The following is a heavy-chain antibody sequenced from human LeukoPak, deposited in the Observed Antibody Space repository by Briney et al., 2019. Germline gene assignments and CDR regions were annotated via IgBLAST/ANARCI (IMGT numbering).Heavy chain of an antibody. Sequence: GGSLRLSCAASGLTFNTYAMHWVRQAPGKGLEWVSYISSSSSTIYYADSVKGRFTISRDNAKNSLYLQMNSLGAEDTAVYYCARAGYDFWSGYYTGNDYWGQGTLVTVSS. CDR3: ARAGYDFWSGYYTGNDY. V-gene: IGHV3-48*01. D-gene: IGHD3-3*01. J-gene: IGHJ4*02. CDR2: ISSSSSTI. CDR1: GLTFNTYA.